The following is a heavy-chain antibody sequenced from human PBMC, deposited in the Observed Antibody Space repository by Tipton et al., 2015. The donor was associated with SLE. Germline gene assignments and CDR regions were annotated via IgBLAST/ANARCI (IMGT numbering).Heavy chain of an antibody. CDR1: GGSISSGSYY. D-gene: IGHD3/OR15-3a*01. Sequence: TLSLTCTVSGGSISSGSYYWSWIRQPAGKGLEWIGRIYTSGSTNYNPSLKSRVTISVDTSKKQFSLKLSSVTAADTAVYYCGRLWTDWTFDYWGQGTLVTVSS. CDR2: IYTSGST. J-gene: IGHJ4*02. V-gene: IGHV4-61*02. CDR3: GRLWTDWTFDY.